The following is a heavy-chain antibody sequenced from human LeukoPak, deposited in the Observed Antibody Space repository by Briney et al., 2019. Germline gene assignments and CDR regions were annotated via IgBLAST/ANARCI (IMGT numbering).Heavy chain of an antibody. CDR2: IYYSGST. V-gene: IGHV4-39*01. D-gene: IGHD6-19*01. J-gene: IGHJ6*02. CDR1: GGSISSSSYY. CDR3: ARTNIAVAGYYYYGMDV. Sequence: SETLSLTCTVSGGSISSSSYYWGWIRQPPGKGLEWIGRIYYSGSTYYNPSLKSRVTISVDTSKNQFSLKLSSVTAADTAVYYCARTNIAVAGYYYYGMDVWGQGTTVTVSS.